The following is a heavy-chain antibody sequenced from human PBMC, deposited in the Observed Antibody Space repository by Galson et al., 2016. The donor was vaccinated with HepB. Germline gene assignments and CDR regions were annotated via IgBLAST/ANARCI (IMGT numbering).Heavy chain of an antibody. CDR2: ISGSGSNT. D-gene: IGHD1-26*01. CDR3: AKLRFSGNYPRALDI. V-gene: IGHV3-23*01. Sequence: SLRLSCAASGFTFSNYAINWVRQAPGKGLGWVSGISGSGSNTYYANSVKGRFTISRDNSKNTLYLQMNSLRADDTALYYCAKLRFSGNYPRALDIWGRGTMVTVSS. J-gene: IGHJ3*02. CDR1: GFTFSNYA.